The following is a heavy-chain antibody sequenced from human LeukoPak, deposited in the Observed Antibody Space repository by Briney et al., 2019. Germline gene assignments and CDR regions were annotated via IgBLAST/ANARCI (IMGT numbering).Heavy chain of an antibody. CDR2: IYYSGST. V-gene: IGHV4-30-4*01. J-gene: IGHJ4*02. D-gene: IGHD1-26*01. CDR3: ARGSRYSGSYLDY. Sequence: SEPLSLPCTVSGGSLSSGDYFWSWGRPPPGKGLHWLGYIYYSGSTYYNPSLKSRVTISVDTSTNQFSLKLSSVTAADTAVYYCARGSRYSGSYLDYWGQGTLVTVSS. CDR1: GGSLSSGDYF.